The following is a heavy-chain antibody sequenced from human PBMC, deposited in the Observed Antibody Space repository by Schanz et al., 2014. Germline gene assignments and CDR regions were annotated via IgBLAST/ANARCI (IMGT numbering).Heavy chain of an antibody. CDR2: ISATSAKI. Sequence: VQLVESGGGVVRPGRSLRLSCAASGFTFSRNAMNWVRQAPRKGLAWVSYISATSAKIDYAASVQGRFTISRANAKNSLYLQMSSLRDEDTAVYYCAKDPSYGSDWVKYLDHWGQGTLVTVSS. J-gene: IGHJ4*02. CDR3: AKDPSYGSDWVKYLDH. V-gene: IGHV3-48*02. CDR1: GFTFSRNA. D-gene: IGHD1-26*01.